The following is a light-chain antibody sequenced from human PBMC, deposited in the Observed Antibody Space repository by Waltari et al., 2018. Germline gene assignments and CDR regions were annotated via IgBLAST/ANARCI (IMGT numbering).Light chain of an antibody. Sequence: FLTQAPDTLSLSPGERATLSFRASPSVSRSRLAWYQHKPGQAPRLLMYAASTRATGIPDRFSGSGSGTDFSLSISRVEPEDFAVYYCQQYSSSVMYTFGQGTKLEIK. CDR2: AAS. V-gene: IGKV3-20*01. CDR1: PSVSRSR. CDR3: QQYSSSVMYT. J-gene: IGKJ2*01.